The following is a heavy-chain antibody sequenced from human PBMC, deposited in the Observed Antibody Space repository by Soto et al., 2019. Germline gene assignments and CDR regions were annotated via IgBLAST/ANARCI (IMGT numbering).Heavy chain of an antibody. D-gene: IGHD6-19*01. CDR3: ARNGAYSSGFWFDP. Sequence: ASVKVSCKASGFTLEYSGIQWARQSRGHRLEWIGWIVAYTGSTNYAQKLQGRVTITTDISTSTAYMELRSLISDDTAVYYCARNGAYSSGFWFDPWGQGTLVTVSS. CDR2: IVAYTGST. CDR1: GFTLEYSG. V-gene: IGHV1-18*01. J-gene: IGHJ5*02.